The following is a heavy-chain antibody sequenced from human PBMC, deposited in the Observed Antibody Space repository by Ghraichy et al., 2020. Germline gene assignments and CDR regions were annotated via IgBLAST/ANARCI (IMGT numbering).Heavy chain of an antibody. CDR3: AKEVVVAVGAFDY. D-gene: IGHD2-15*01. V-gene: IGHV3-23*01. CDR1: GLTFTTYA. CDR2: IGGDGRTT. Sequence: GGSLRLSCAASGLTFTTYAMSWVRQAPGKGLEWVSGIGGDGRTTFYADSVKGRFTISRDTSKNTLVLQMNSLRAEDTAVYYCAKEVVVAVGAFDYWGQGTLVTVSS. J-gene: IGHJ4*02.